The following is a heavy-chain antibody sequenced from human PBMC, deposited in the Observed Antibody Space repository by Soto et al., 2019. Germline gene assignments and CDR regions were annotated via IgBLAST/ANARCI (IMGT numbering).Heavy chain of an antibody. J-gene: IGHJ5*02. CDR3: ARDRGGYRDTGALDP. Sequence: KTSETLSLTCTVSGGSISSGDYYWSWIRQPPGKGLEWIGYIYYSGSTYYNPSLKSRVTISIDTSKNRFSLKLTSVAAADTAVYYCARDRGGYRDTGALDPWGQGTLVTVSS. V-gene: IGHV4-30-4*01. CDR2: IYYSGST. D-gene: IGHD3-16*02. CDR1: GGSISSGDYY.